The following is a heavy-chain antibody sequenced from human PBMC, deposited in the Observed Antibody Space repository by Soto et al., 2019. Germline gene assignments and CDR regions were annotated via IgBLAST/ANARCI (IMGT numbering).Heavy chain of an antibody. CDR1: GFTFGDYA. V-gene: IGHV3-49*03. J-gene: IGHJ4*02. CDR2: IRSKAYGGTT. Sequence: PGGSLRLSCTASGFTFGDYAMSWFRQAPGKGLEWVGFIRSKAYGGTTEYAASVKGRFTISRDDSKSIAYLQMNSLKTEDTAVYYCTREMEYYYDSSGYYGIDYWGQGTLVTVS. CDR3: TREMEYYYDSSGYYGIDY. D-gene: IGHD3-22*01.